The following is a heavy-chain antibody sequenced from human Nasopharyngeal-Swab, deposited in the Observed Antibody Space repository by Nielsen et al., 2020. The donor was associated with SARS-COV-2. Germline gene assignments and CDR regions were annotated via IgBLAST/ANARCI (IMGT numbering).Heavy chain of an antibody. CDR2: IYYSRST. D-gene: IGHD3-10*01. J-gene: IGHJ6*03. V-gene: IGHV4-39*07. CDR3: ARERGRGGIWNYYYYYMDV. Sequence: GSLRLSCTVSGGSISSSSYYWGWIRQPPGKGLEWIGSIYYSRSTYYNPSLKSRVTISVDTSKNQFSLKLSSVTAADTAVYYCARERGRGGIWNYYYYYMDVWGKGTTVTVSS. CDR1: GGSISSSSYY.